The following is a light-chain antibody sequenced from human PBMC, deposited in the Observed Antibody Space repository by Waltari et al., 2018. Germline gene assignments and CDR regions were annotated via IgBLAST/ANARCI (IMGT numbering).Light chain of an antibody. CDR1: QSSNNL. Sequence: DIQMTQSPSTLSASVGDRVTITCRASQSSNNLLAWYQQKTGKAPKVLIYKASSLESGVPSRFSGSGSGPEFTLTISSLQPDDFATYYCQQYQHYPLTFGQGTKVEIK. J-gene: IGKJ1*01. CDR3: QQYQHYPLT. V-gene: IGKV1-5*03. CDR2: KAS.